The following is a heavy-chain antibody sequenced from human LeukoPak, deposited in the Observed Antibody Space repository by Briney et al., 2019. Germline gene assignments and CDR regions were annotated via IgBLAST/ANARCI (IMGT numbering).Heavy chain of an antibody. V-gene: IGHV5-51*01. CDR1: GYSFTSYW. J-gene: IGHJ4*02. CDR3: ARPFYDSSGYYHFDY. Sequence: GESLKISCKGSGYSFTSYWIAWVRQMPGKGLEWMGIIYPGDSDTRYSPSFQGQVTISADKSISTAYLQWNGLEASDTAMYYCARPFYDSSGYYHFDYWGQGTLVTVSS. D-gene: IGHD3-22*01. CDR2: IYPGDSDT.